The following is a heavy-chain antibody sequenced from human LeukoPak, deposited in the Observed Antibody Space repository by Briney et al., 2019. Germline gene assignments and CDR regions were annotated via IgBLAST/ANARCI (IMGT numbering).Heavy chain of an antibody. CDR1: GGSMSSYY. CDR3: AREGRPYYYDSSGYLHLFDY. CDR2: IYHSGST. D-gene: IGHD3-22*01. J-gene: IGHJ4*02. V-gene: IGHV4-59*12. Sequence: PSETLSLTCSVSGGSMSSYYWSWIRQSPGKGLEWIGYIYHSGSTDYNSSLKSRVTISVDTSKNQFSLKLSSVTAADTAVYYCAREGRPYYYDSSGYLHLFDYWGQGTLVTVSS.